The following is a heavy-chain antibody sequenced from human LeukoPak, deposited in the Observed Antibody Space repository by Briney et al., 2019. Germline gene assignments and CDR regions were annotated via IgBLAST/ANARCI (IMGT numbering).Heavy chain of an antibody. CDR1: GFTFSSYR. V-gene: IGHV3-48*02. J-gene: IGHJ5*02. CDR3: ARVEGTVNWFDP. CDR2: ISRSSSTI. Sequence: PGGSLRLSCAASGFTFSSYRMNWVRQAPGKGLEWASHISRSSSTIYYADSVKGRFTISRDNAKNSLYLQMNSLRDEDTAVYYCARVEGTVNWFDPWGQGTLVTVSS. D-gene: IGHD1-7*01.